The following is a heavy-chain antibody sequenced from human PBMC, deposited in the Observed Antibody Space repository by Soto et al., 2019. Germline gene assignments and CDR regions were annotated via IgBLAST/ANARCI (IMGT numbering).Heavy chain of an antibody. CDR1: GGSISSGGYY. CDR2: IYYSGST. CDR3: ATTVGYSYGYPPGYFDY. V-gene: IGHV4-31*03. D-gene: IGHD5-18*01. Sequence: TSETLSLTCTVSGGSISSGGYYWSWIRQHPGKGLEWIGYIYYSGSTYYNPSLKSRVTISVDTSKNQFSLKLSSVTAADTAVYYCATTVGYSYGYPPGYFDYWGQGTLVTVSS. J-gene: IGHJ4*02.